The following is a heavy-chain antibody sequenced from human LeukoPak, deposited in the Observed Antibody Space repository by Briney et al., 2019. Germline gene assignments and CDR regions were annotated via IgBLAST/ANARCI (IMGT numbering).Heavy chain of an antibody. CDR2: ISSSSSYK. CDR1: GFTFSTYT. CDR3: ARDDVAVTGALDF. Sequence: GGSLRLSCVASGFTFSTYTMNWVRQAPGKGLEWVSSISSSSSYKYYADSVKGRFTISRDNSKNTLYLQMNSLRAEDTAVYYCARDDVAVTGALDFWGQGTLVTVSS. V-gene: IGHV3-21*01. J-gene: IGHJ4*02. D-gene: IGHD6-19*01.